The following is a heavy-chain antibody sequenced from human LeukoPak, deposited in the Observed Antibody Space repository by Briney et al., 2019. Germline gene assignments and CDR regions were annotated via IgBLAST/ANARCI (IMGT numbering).Heavy chain of an antibody. V-gene: IGHV3-30-3*01. CDR3: ARVTLAAVGTMNYYFHGMDV. J-gene: IGHJ6*02. CDR2: TSFDGTNE. Sequence: GGPLRLSCAASGFTFSSYAMHWVRQAPGKGLQWVAVTSFDGTNEYYADSVRGRFTISRDNSKNTVYLHMTSLRTEDTAVYSCARVTLAAVGTMNYYFHGMDVWGQGTTVTVSS. D-gene: IGHD6-13*01. CDR1: GFTFSSYA.